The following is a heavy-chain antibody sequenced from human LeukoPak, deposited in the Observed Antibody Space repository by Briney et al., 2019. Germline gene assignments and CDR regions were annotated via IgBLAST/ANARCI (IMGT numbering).Heavy chain of an antibody. V-gene: IGHV4-59*08. CDR3: ARHPLLRGALFNY. CDR2: IYYSGST. Sequence: PSETLSLTCTVSGDSISTYCWSWIRQPPGKGLEWIGYIYYSGSTTYNPSLKRRVTISVDTSKNQFSLKLSSVTAADTAVYYCARHPLLRGALFNYWGQGILVTVSS. D-gene: IGHD3-10*01. CDR1: GDSISTYC. J-gene: IGHJ4*01.